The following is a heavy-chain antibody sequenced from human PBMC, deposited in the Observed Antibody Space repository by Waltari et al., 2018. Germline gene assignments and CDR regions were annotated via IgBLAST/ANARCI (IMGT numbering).Heavy chain of an antibody. D-gene: IGHD3-3*01. V-gene: IGHV1-18*01. CDR3: ARASGIWSGYRGSVDL. Sequence: QVQLVQSGAEVKKPGASVKVSCKASGYTFTSYGISWVRQAPGQGLEWMGWISAYKGNTNYEQKRQGRVTMTTDTSTSTAYMERRSLRSDDTAVYYCARASGIWSGYRGSVDLWGRGTLVTVSS. CDR1: GYTFTSYG. J-gene: IGHJ2*01. CDR2: ISAYKGNT.